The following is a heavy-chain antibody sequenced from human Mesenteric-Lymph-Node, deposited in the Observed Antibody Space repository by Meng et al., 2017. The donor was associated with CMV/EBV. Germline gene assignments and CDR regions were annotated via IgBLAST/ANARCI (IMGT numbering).Heavy chain of an antibody. CDR1: GFTFSSYG. D-gene: IGHD1-14*01. CDR2: ISYYGSNK. Sequence: GESLKISCAASGFTFSSYGMHWVRQAPGKGLEWVAVISYYGSNKYSTDSVKGRFTISRDNSKNTLYLQMNSLRAEDAAVYYCARDNGMTGTTFLEYWGQGTLVTVSS. J-gene: IGHJ4*02. V-gene: IGHV3-30*19. CDR3: ARDNGMTGTTFLEY.